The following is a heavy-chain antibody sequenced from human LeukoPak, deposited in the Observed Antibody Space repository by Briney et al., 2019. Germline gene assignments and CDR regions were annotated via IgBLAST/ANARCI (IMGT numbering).Heavy chain of an antibody. D-gene: IGHD1-26*01. Sequence: SETLSLTCTVSTGSISTYYWTWIRQAPGKGLEWIGYIHYSGSTNYNPSLKSRVTISVDTSNNQFSLRLSSVTAADTAVCYCARGEGAVTPWGQGTLVTVSS. J-gene: IGHJ4*02. CDR2: IHYSGST. CDR3: ARGEGAVTP. CDR1: TGSISTYY. V-gene: IGHV4-59*01.